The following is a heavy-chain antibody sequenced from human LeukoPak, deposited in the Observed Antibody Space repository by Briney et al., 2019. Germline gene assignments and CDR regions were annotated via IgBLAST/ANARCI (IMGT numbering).Heavy chain of an antibody. V-gene: IGHV1-2*02. Sequence: ASVKVSCKASGYTFTGYYMHWVRQAPGQGLEWMGWINPNSGGTNYAQKFQGRVTVTRDTSISTAYMELRSLRSDDTAVYYCARDKTRTIFGVVIAHADFDYWGQGTLVTVSS. CDR2: INPNSGGT. CDR3: ARDKTRTIFGVVIAHADFDY. J-gene: IGHJ4*02. D-gene: IGHD3-3*01. CDR1: GYTFTGYY.